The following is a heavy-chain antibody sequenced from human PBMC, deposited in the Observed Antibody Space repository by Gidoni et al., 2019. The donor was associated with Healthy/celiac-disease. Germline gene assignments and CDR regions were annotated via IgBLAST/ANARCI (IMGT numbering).Heavy chain of an antibody. V-gene: IGHV4-30-2*01. CDR3: ARSKFGDYGSNFDY. Sequence: QLQLQESGSGLVKPSQTLSLTCAVSGGSISSGGYSWSWIRQPPGKGLEWIGYIYHSGSTYYNPSLKSRVTISVDRSKNQFSLKLSSVTAADTAVYYCARSKFGDYGSNFDYWGQGTLVTVSS. J-gene: IGHJ4*02. CDR2: IYHSGST. D-gene: IGHD4-17*01. CDR1: GGSISSGGYS.